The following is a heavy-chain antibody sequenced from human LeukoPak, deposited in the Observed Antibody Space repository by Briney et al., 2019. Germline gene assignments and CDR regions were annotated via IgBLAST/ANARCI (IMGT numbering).Heavy chain of an antibody. V-gene: IGHV1-8*01. J-gene: IGHJ6*03. D-gene: IGHD6-13*01. CDR1: GYTFTSYD. CDR3: ARGVEDSSSWSYYYYYMDV. Sequence: LWALVKVSCKASGYTFTSYDINWVRQATGQGLEWMGWMNPNSGNTGYAQKFQGRVTMTRNTSISTAYMELSSLRSEDTAVYYCARGVEDSSSWSYYYYYMDVWGKGTTVTVSS. CDR2: MNPNSGNT.